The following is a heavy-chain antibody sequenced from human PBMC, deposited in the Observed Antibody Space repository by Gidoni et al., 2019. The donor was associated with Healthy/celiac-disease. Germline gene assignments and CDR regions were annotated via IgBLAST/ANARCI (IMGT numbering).Heavy chain of an antibody. CDR2: IDPSDSYT. CDR1: GYSFTSYW. Sequence: EVQLVQSGAEVKKPGESLRISCKGSGYSFTSYWISWVRQMPGKGLEWMGRIDPSDSYTNYSPSFQGHVTISADKSISTAYLQWSSLKASDTAMYYCARRRGKNYYDSSGREWPEWYYYYGMDVWGQGTTVTVSS. J-gene: IGHJ6*02. CDR3: ARRRGKNYYDSSGREWPEWYYYYGMDV. D-gene: IGHD3-22*01. V-gene: IGHV5-10-1*01.